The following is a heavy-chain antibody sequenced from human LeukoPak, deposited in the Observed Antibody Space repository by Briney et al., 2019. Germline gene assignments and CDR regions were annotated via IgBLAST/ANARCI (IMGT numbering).Heavy chain of an antibody. CDR2: ISYRSSPI. D-gene: IGHD6-13*01. Sequence: NPGGSLRLSCAASGFTFSNAWMSWVRQAPGKGLEWVSSISYRSSPIYYADSVKGRFTISRDNAKNSLYLQMDSLRAGDTAVYYCARAYPPLRTAAAGDQWGQGTLVTVSS. CDR3: ARAYPPLRTAAAGDQ. CDR1: GFTFSNAW. V-gene: IGHV3-21*01. J-gene: IGHJ4*02.